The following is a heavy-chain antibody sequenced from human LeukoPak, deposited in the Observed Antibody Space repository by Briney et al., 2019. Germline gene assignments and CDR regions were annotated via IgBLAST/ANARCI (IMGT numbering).Heavy chain of an antibody. V-gene: IGHV4-34*01. Sequence: SETLSLTCAVYGGSFSGYYWSWIRQPPGKGLEWIGEINHSGSTNYNPSLKSRVTISVDTSKNQFSLKLSSVTAADTAVYYCARGDYGYSPIDYWGQGTLVTVSS. CDR3: ARGDYGYSPIDY. J-gene: IGHJ4*02. CDR1: GGSFSGYY. D-gene: IGHD5-24*01. CDR2: INHSGST.